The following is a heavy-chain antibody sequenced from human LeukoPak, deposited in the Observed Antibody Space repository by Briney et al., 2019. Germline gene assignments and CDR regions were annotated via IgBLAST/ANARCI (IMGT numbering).Heavy chain of an antibody. CDR3: AKEPNLIAVDGYFDY. V-gene: IGHV3-33*06. CDR1: GFTFSSYG. Sequence: GGSLRLSCAASGFTFSSYGMHWVRQAPGKGLEWVAVIWYDGSNKYYADSVKGRFTISRDNSKNTLYLQMNSLRAEDTAVYYCAKEPNLIAVDGYFDYWGQGTLVTVSS. J-gene: IGHJ4*02. CDR2: IWYDGSNK. D-gene: IGHD6-19*01.